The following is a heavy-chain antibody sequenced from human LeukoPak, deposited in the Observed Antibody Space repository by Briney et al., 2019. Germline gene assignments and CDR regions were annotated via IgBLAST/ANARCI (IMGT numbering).Heavy chain of an antibody. CDR3: ASSQRSIIVLFEY. Sequence: RSETLSLTCTVSGGSISSSSYYWGWIRQPPGNGLEWIGTIYYSGSTYYNPSLKSRVTISVDTSKNQFSLKLSSVTAADTAAYYCASSQRSIIVLFEYWGQGTLVTVSS. J-gene: IGHJ4*02. V-gene: IGHV4-39*07. CDR2: IYYSGST. CDR1: GGSISSSSYY. D-gene: IGHD2-8*01.